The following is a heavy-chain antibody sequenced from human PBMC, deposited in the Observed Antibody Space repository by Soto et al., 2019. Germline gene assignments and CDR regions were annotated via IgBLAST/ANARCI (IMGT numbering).Heavy chain of an antibody. J-gene: IGHJ4*02. CDR3: ARFYNNHFDV. CDR1: GGSISGYF. CDR2: IYSSGGT. V-gene: IGHV4-4*07. Sequence: PSETLSLTCTVSGGSISGYFWSWIRQPAGKGLEWIGRIYSSGGTNYNSSLKSRVTMSVDTSKSQFSLKLSSVTAADTAVYSCARFYNNHFDVWGQGTLVTVSS. D-gene: IGHD1-1*01.